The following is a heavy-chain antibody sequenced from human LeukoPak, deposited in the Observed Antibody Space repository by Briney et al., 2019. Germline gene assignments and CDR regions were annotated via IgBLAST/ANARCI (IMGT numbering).Heavy chain of an antibody. CDR1: GFTFSSYE. CDR3: ARGAYGDSY. J-gene: IGHJ4*02. Sequence: PGGSLRLSCAASGFTFSSYEMNWVRQAPGKGLEWVSYISGSGSTIYYADSVKGRSTISRDNAKNSLYLQMNSLRAEDTALYYCARGAYGDSYWGQGALVTVSS. CDR2: ISGSGSTI. V-gene: IGHV3-48*03. D-gene: IGHD4-17*01.